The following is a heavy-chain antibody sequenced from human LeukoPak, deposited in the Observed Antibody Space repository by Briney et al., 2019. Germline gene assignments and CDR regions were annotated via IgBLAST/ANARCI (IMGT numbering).Heavy chain of an antibody. J-gene: IGHJ4*02. Sequence: SETLSLTCTVSGGSISSYYWSWIRQPPGKGLEWIGYIYHSGSTYYNPSLKSRVTISVDRSKNQFSLKLSSVTAADTAVYYCAREASGSGGYYFDYWGQGTLVTVSS. D-gene: IGHD3-10*01. CDR3: AREASGSGGYYFDY. V-gene: IGHV4-59*12. CDR1: GGSISSYY. CDR2: IYHSGST.